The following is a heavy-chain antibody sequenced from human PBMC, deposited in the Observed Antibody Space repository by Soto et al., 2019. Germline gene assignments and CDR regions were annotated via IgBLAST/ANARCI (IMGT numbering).Heavy chain of an antibody. CDR1: EDRFNTYW. V-gene: IGHV5-51*01. CDR2: IYPGDSDT. J-gene: IGHJ6*02. Sequence: PGESLKISCKGSEDRFNTYWIGWVRQTPGKGLEWMGIIYPGDSDTGYSPSFQGQVTISADKSTNTVYLQWRSLKASDTAIYYCTTQTGYCRPGRCYSLIPHGMDVWAQGTMVTVSS. CDR3: TTQTGYCRPGRCYSLIPHGMDV. D-gene: IGHD2-15*01.